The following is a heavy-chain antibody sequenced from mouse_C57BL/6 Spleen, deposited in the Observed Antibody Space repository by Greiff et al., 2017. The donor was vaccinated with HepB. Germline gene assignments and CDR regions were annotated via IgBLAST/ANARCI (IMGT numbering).Heavy chain of an antibody. J-gene: IGHJ1*03. Sequence: QVQLQQPGTELVKPGASVKLSCKASGYTFTSYWMHWVKQRPGQGLEWIGNINPSNGGTNYNEKFKSKATLTVDKSSSTAYMQLSSLTSEDSAVYYCARSGHYYSKSGWYFDVWGTGTTVTVSS. CDR3: ARSGHYYSKSGWYFDV. D-gene: IGHD2-5*01. CDR2: INPSNGGT. CDR1: GYTFTSYW. V-gene: IGHV1-53*01.